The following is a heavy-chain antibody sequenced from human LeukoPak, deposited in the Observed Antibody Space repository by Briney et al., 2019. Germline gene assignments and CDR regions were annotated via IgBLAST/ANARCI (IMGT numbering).Heavy chain of an antibody. CDR2: INPNSGGT. D-gene: IGHD3-22*01. J-gene: IGHJ4*02. V-gene: IGHV1-2*02. CDR1: GGTFSSYA. Sequence: GSSVKVSCKASGGTFSSYAISWVRQAPGQGLEWMGWINPNSGGTNYAQKFQGRVTMTRDMSISTAYMEVSRLTSDDTAVYYCARATIADSSTYYIDYWGLGTLVTVSS. CDR3: ARATIADSSTYYIDY.